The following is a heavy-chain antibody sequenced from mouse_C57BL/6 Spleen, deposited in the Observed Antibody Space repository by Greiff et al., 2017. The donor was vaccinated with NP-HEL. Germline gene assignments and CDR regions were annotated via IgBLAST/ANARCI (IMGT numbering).Heavy chain of an antibody. CDR3: ARGPYYYGSSYVFAY. D-gene: IGHD1-1*01. Sequence: QVQLQQSGAELARPGASVKLSCKASGYTFTSYGISWVKQRTGQGLEWIVEIYPRSGNTYYNEKFKGKATLTADKSSSTAYMELRSLTSEDSAVYFCARGPYYYGSSYVFAYWGQGTLVTVSA. CDR2: IYPRSGNT. CDR1: GYTFTSYG. J-gene: IGHJ3*01. V-gene: IGHV1-81*01.